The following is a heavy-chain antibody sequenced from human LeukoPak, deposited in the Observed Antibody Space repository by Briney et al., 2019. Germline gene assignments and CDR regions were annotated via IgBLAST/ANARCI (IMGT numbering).Heavy chain of an antibody. CDR3: ARAPYYGDYDLNYGMDV. V-gene: IGHV1-69*06. CDR1: GGTFSSYA. CDR2: IIPIFGTA. D-gene: IGHD4-17*01. Sequence: SVKVSCKASGGTFSSYAISWVRQAPGQGLEWMGGIIPIFGTANYAQQFQGRVTITADKSTSTAYMELSSLRSEDTAVYYCARAPYYGDYDLNYGMDVWGRGTTVTVSS. J-gene: IGHJ6*04.